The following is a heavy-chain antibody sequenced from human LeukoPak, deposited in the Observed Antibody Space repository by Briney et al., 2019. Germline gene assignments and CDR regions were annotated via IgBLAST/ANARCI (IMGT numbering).Heavy chain of an antibody. CDR2: IKQDGSVK. CDR3: ARDWEAAYYFDY. Sequence: GGSLRLSCAASGFTFSGNWMSWVRQAPGKGLEWLANIKQDGSVKYYVDSVKGRFTISRDNAKNSLFLQMNSLRAEDTAVYYCARDWEAAYYFDYWGQGTLVTVSS. D-gene: IGHD6-13*01. CDR1: GFTFSGNW. V-gene: IGHV3-7*01. J-gene: IGHJ4*02.